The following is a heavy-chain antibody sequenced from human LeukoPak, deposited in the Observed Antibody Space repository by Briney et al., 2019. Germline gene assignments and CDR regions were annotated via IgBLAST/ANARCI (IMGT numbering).Heavy chain of an antibody. CDR2: ISAGGDLT. J-gene: IGHJ3*01. Sequence: GGSLRLSCAASRFSFSAYPMGWVRRAPGRGLEWVSGISAGGDLTFHADPVKGRFTISRDNSKNTPYLQMNSLRADDTAEYYCAKSLLTTASGTGRAFDLWGQGTMVTVSS. D-gene: IGHD1-26*01. CDR3: AKSLLTTASGTGRAFDL. V-gene: IGHV3-23*01. CDR1: RFSFSAYP.